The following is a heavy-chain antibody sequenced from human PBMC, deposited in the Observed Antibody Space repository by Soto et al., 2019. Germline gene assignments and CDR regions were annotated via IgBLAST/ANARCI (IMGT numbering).Heavy chain of an antibody. Sequence: EVRLLESGGGLVQPGGSLRLSCAASGVSISIYSMSWVRQAPGRGLEWLSGISASSYSKYYADSVRGRFTISRDNSRNTLYLQMNTLRAEGTALDYGAKSYGDTCELYYFDFWGQGTLVSLSS. V-gene: IGHV3-23*01. CDR3: AKSYGDTCELYYFDF. CDR2: ISASSYSK. CDR1: GVSISIYS. J-gene: IGHJ4*02. D-gene: IGHD3-16*01.